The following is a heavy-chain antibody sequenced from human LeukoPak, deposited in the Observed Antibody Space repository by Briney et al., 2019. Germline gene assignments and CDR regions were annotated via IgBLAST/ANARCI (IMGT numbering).Heavy chain of an antibody. CDR3: AREMVYAPGTIDY. J-gene: IGHJ4*02. Sequence: ASVKVSCKASGYTFTGYYMHWVRQAPGQGLEWVGWINPNSGGTNYAQKLQGRVTVTTGTSTSTAYMELRSLRSDDTAVYYCAREMVYAPGTIDYWGQGTLVTVSS. CDR1: GYTFTGYY. V-gene: IGHV1-2*02. D-gene: IGHD2-8*01. CDR2: INPNSGGT.